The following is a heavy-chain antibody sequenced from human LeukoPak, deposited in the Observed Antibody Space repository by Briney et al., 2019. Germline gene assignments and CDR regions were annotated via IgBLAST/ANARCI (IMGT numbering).Heavy chain of an antibody. Sequence: GGSLRLSCEGSGFTFSNYWMGWVRQAPGKGLQWVANIKTDGSEKYYVDSVKGRFTISRDNAKNSLYLQMNSLRAEDTALYYCAKDIMPIVVVVAATPGFDYWGQGTLVTVSS. V-gene: IGHV3-7*03. CDR1: GFTFSNYW. J-gene: IGHJ4*02. CDR2: IKTDGSEK. D-gene: IGHD2-15*01. CDR3: AKDIMPIVVVVAATPGFDY.